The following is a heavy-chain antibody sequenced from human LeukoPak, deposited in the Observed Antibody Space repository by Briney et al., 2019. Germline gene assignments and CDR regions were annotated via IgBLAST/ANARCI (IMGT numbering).Heavy chain of an antibody. V-gene: IGHV1-18*01. CDR3: ARGRDKGDY. CDR1: GYTFINSG. J-gene: IGHJ4*02. Sequence: ASVKVSCKASGYTFINSGITWVRQAPGQGLEWMGWISAYNGNTDYAQKFQGRVTMTTDTSTTTAYMHLTSLGSDDTAVYYCARGRDKGDYWGQGTLVTVSS. CDR2: ISAYNGNT.